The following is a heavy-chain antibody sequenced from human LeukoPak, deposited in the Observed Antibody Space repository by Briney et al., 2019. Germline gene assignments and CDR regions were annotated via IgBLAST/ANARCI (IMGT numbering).Heavy chain of an antibody. J-gene: IGHJ5*02. Sequence: ASVKVSCKASRYTFADYFIHWVRQAPGPGPEWMGWINPKSGGTHYVPKFQGRVTMTRDRSMSAAYMELRRLTSDDTAVYYCARVQAKLFYDGSGPQDTWGQGTLVTVSA. CDR2: INPKSGGT. V-gene: IGHV1-2*02. D-gene: IGHD3-3*01. CDR1: RYTFADYF. CDR3: ARVQAKLFYDGSGPQDT.